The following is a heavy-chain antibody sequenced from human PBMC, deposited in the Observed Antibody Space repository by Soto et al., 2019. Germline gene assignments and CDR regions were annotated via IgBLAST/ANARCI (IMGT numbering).Heavy chain of an antibody. D-gene: IGHD3-10*01. Sequence: GGSLRLSCAASGFTFSSYGMHWVRQAPGKGLEWVAVISYDGSNKYYADSVKGRFTISRDNSKNTLYLQMNSLRAEDTAVYYCAKDRGRLWFGELYWGQGTLVTVSS. V-gene: IGHV3-30*18. CDR1: GFTFSSYG. CDR2: ISYDGSNK. CDR3: AKDRGRLWFGELY. J-gene: IGHJ4*02.